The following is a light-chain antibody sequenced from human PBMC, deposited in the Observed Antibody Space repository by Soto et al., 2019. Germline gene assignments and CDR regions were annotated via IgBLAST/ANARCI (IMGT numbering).Light chain of an antibody. J-gene: IGLJ1*01. CDR2: GVN. CDR1: TNDIGTYEY. V-gene: IGLV2-14*01. Sequence: QSVLTQPASVSGSPGQSITISCTGSTNDIGTYEYVSWHQHHPGKAPKLVIFGVNDRPSGISDRFSGSKSGNTASLTISGLQLEDEAVYYCSSYTTGRSLPWVFGTGTNHRP. CDR3: SSYTTGRSLPWV.